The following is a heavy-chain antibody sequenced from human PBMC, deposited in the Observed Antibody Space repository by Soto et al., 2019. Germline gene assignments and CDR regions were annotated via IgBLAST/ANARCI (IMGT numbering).Heavy chain of an antibody. J-gene: IGHJ4*02. CDR3: ATLRAVADNNDY. D-gene: IGHD6-19*01. CDR2: IRSKINNYAT. Sequence: EVQLVQSGGGLVQPGGSLKLSCAASGFTFSGSAMHWVRQASGKGLEWVGRIRSKINNYATAYAASVRGRFTISRDDSKNTAYLQMNSLKSEETAVYYCATLRAVADNNDYWGQGTLVTVSS. CDR1: GFTFSGSA. V-gene: IGHV3-73*02.